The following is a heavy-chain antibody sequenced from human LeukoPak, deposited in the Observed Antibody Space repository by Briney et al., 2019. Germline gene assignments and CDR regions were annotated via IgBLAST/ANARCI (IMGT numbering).Heavy chain of an antibody. CDR2: INPNSGST. V-gene: IGHV1-2*02. Sequence: GASVKVSCKASGYTFTSYDINWVRQATGQGLEWMGWINPNSGSTNSAQKFQGRVTMTRDTSISTAYMELSRLRSDDTAVYYCARDDYGGNANMDVWGKGTTVTISS. CDR1: GYTFTSYD. CDR3: ARDDYGGNANMDV. D-gene: IGHD4-23*01. J-gene: IGHJ6*03.